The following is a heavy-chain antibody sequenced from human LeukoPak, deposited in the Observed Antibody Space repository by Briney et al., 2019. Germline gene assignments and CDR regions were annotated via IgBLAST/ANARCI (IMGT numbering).Heavy chain of an antibody. Sequence: SVKVSCKASGGTFSSYAISWVRQAPGQGLAWMGRIIPILGIANYAQKFRGRVTITADKSTSTAYMELSSLRSEDTAVYYCARDRGYSSSYRYYYYGMDVWGQGTTVTVSS. J-gene: IGHJ6*02. CDR1: GGTFSSYA. CDR3: ARDRGYSSSYRYYYYGMDV. V-gene: IGHV1-69*04. D-gene: IGHD6-6*01. CDR2: IIPILGIA.